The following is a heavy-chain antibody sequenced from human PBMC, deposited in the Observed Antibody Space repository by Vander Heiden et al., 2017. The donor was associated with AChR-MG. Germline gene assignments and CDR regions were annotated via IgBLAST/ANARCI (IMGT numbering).Heavy chain of an antibody. J-gene: IGHJ4*02. CDR3: ARRGYYDGTSYYYD. D-gene: IGHD3-22*01. CDR2: INHTGST. V-gene: IGHV4-34*01. CDR1: GGSFSSHY. Sequence: QVQLQQWGAGRLKPSETLSLTSGVPGGSFSSHYSTWLRQTPGKGLEWIGEINHTGSTNRNPALESRVTLSIDTSKKQFSLKLSSVTAADTAVYFCARRGYYDGTSYYYDWGQGTLVTVSS.